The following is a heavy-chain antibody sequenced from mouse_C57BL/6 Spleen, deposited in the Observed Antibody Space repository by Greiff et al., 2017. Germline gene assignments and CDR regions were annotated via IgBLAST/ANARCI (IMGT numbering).Heavy chain of an antibody. V-gene: IGHV1-42*01. CDR2: INPSTGGT. CDR3: ARWGYYGSSGDYWYFDV. J-gene: IGHJ1*03. Sequence: EVQLVESGPELVKPGASVKISCKASGYSFTGYYMNWVKQSPEKSLEWIGVINPSTGGTTYNQKFKAKATLSVDKSSRTAYMQLKSLNSEDSSVYYCARWGYYGSSGDYWYFDVWGTGTTVTVSS. CDR1: GYSFTGYY. D-gene: IGHD1-1*01.